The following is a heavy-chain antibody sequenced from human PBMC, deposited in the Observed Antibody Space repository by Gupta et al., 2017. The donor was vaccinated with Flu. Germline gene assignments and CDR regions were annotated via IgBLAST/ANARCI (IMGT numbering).Heavy chain of an antibody. V-gene: IGHV4-34*01. CDR2: ISHSGST. CDR3: ARHPLYPYGSFDM. CDR1: GGSFSGYY. D-gene: IGHD3-16*02. J-gene: IGHJ3*02. Sequence: AVYGGSFSGYYWSWLRQPPGKGLEWIGEISHSGSTTYNPSFKSRVTILVETSKNQFSLKLSSVTAADTAVYYCARHPLYPYGSFDMWGQGSMVTVSS.